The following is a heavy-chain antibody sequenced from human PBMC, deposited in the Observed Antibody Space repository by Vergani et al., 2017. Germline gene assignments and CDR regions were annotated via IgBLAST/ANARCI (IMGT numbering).Heavy chain of an antibody. V-gene: IGHV3-15*07. J-gene: IGHJ6*01. CDR2: IKSTFDRGTT. Sequence: EVQLVESGGGIVKPGGSLRLSCVASGFSFRNAWMNWVRRTPGKGLEWVGRIKSTFDRGTTDYAAAVKGRFTISRDDSKNTLFLQMNGLKTEDIGVYYCTTDPRYCGDGSCYWLRDHHYYGMDVWGQGTTVTDS. CDR1: GFSFRNAW. D-gene: IGHD2-21*01. CDR3: TTDPRYCGDGSCYWLRDHHYYGMDV.